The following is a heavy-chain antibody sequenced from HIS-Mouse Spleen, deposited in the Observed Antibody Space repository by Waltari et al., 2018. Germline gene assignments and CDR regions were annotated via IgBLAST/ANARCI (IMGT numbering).Heavy chain of an antibody. CDR2: INPNSGGT. V-gene: IGHV1-2*02. J-gene: IGHJ3*02. Sequence: QVQLVQSGAEVKKPGASVKVSCKASGYTFTGYHMHWVRQAPGQGLEWMGWINPNSGGTNDAQKFQGRVTMTRDTSISTAYMELSRLRSDDTAVYYCARGTGTDAFDIWGQGTMVTVSS. CDR1: GYTFTGYH. CDR3: ARGTGTDAFDI. D-gene: IGHD1-1*01.